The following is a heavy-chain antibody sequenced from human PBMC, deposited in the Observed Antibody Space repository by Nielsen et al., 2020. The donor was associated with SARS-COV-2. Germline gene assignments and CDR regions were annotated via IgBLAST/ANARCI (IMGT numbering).Heavy chain of an antibody. V-gene: IGHV1-69*13. D-gene: IGHD3-10*01. CDR1: GGTFSSYA. CDR2: IIPIFGTA. J-gene: IGHJ3*02. Sequence: SVKVSCKASGGTFSSYAISWVRQAPGQGLEWMGGIIPIFGTANYAQKFQGRVTITADESTSTAYMELSSLRSEDMAVYYCAAMVRGVIDAFDIWGQGTMVTVSS. CDR3: AAMVRGVIDAFDI.